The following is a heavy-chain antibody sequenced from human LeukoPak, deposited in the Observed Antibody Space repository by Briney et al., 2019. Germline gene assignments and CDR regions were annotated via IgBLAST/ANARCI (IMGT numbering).Heavy chain of an antibody. D-gene: IGHD6-19*01. CDR3: AKVPLGSGWYYFDY. CDR1: GFTFSSYA. J-gene: IGHJ4*02. CDR2: ISGSGGST. Sequence: GVSLRLSCAASGFTFSSYAMSWVRQAPGKGLEWVSAISGSGGSTYYADSVKGRFTISRDNSKNTLYLQMNSLRAEDTAVYYCAKVPLGSGWYYFDYWGQGTLVTVSS. V-gene: IGHV3-23*01.